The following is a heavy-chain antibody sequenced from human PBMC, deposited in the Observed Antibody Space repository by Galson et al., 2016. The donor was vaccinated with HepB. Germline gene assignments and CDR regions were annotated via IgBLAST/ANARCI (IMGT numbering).Heavy chain of an antibody. Sequence: ETLSLTCAVSDYSLSTPYYWTWIRLPPGKGLEWVGSIYHTGSAYYNPSLKSRLTLSVDTSKNQFSLKLISVTAADTAVYYWARDPSGRCDYWGQGTLVTVSS. V-gene: IGHV4-38-2*01. CDR1: DYSLSTPYY. D-gene: IGHD6-19*01. CDR2: IYHTGSA. J-gene: IGHJ4*02. CDR3: ARDPSGRCDY.